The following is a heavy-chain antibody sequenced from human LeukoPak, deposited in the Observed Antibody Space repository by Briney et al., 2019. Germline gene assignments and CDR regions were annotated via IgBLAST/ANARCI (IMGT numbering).Heavy chain of an antibody. V-gene: IGHV4-34*01. CDR1: GGSLSGYY. CDR2: SNHSGST. Sequence: PSETLSLTCAVYGGSLSGYYWSWIRQPPGKGLEWIGESNHSGSTNYNPSLKSRVTISVDTSKNQFSLKLSSVTAADTAVYYCARSGGIAAAGTFDYWGQGTLVTVSS. D-gene: IGHD6-13*01. CDR3: ARSGGIAAAGTFDY. J-gene: IGHJ4*02.